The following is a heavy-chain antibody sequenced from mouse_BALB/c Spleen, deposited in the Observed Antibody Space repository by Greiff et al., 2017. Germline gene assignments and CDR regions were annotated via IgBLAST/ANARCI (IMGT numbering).Heavy chain of an antibody. CDR3: ATPLYYDYDAFAY. J-gene: IGHJ3*01. V-gene: IGHV5-17*02. CDR1: GFTFSSFG. CDR2: ISSGSSTI. Sequence: EVQGVESGGGLVQPGGSRKLSCAASGFTFSSFGMHWVRQAPEKGLEWVAYISSGSSTIYYADTVKGRFTISRDNPKNTLFLQMTSLRSEDTAMYYCATPLYYDYDAFAYWGQGTLVTVSA. D-gene: IGHD2-4*01.